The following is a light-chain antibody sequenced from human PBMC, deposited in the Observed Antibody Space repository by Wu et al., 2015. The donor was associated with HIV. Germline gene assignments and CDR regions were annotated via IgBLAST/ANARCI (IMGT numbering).Light chain of an antibody. J-gene: IGKJ2*03. V-gene: IGKV1-NL1*01. CDR2: AAS. CDR3: QQYYSSPRS. Sequence: QMTQSPSSLSVSVGDRVTITCRASQGITNSLAWYQQKPGKAPKLLLYAASRLETGVPSRFSGSGSATDYTLTISSLQPEDFATYYCQQYYSSPRSFGQGTKLEIK. CDR1: QGITNS.